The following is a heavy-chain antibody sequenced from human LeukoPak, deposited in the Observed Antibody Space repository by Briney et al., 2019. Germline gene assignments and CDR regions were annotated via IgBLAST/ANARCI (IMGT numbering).Heavy chain of an antibody. Sequence: GRSLRLSCAASGFTFSSYGMHWVRQAPGKGLEWVAAISYDGSNKYYADSVKGRFTISRDNSKNTLYLRMNSLRPEDTAVYYCAKVKEIQLWSQPFDYWGQGTLVTVSS. D-gene: IGHD5-18*01. J-gene: IGHJ4*02. CDR3: AKVKEIQLWSQPFDY. CDR1: GFTFSSYG. CDR2: ISYDGSNK. V-gene: IGHV3-30*18.